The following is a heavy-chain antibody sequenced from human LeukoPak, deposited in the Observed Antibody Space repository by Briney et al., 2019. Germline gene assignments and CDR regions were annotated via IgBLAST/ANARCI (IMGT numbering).Heavy chain of an antibody. Sequence: ASVKVSCKASGYTFTTYNINWVRQAPGQGLEWMGWISGYNGNTNYAQKLQGRVTMTTDTSTSTAYMELRSLRSDDTAVYYCARDRSWNYVYMDVWGKGTTVTVSS. J-gene: IGHJ6*03. CDR3: ARDRSWNYVYMDV. CDR2: ISGYNGNT. CDR1: GYTFTTYN. D-gene: IGHD3-16*02. V-gene: IGHV1-18*01.